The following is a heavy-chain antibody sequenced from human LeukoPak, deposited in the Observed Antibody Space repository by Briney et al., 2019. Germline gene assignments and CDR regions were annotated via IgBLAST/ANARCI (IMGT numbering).Heavy chain of an antibody. Sequence: GGSLRLSCGASGFTFSNHWMNWVRQAPGQGLEWVANIKQDGSEKYYVDSVKGRFTISRDNAENSLYLQLNSLRADGTAVYYCARGIAAAGTFDHWGQGTLVTVSS. CDR3: ARGIAAAGTFDH. CDR2: IKQDGSEK. V-gene: IGHV3-7*04. D-gene: IGHD6-13*01. CDR1: GFTFSNHW. J-gene: IGHJ4*02.